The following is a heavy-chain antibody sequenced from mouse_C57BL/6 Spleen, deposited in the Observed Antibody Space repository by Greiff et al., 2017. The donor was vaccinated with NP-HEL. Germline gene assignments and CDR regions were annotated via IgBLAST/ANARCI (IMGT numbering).Heavy chain of an antibody. D-gene: IGHD2-5*01. J-gene: IGHJ3*01. V-gene: IGHV1-36*01. Sequence: EVQLQQSGPVLVKPGPSVKISCKASGFTFTDYYMHWVKQSNGKSLEWIGLVYPYNGGTSYNQKFKGKATLTVDTSSIPAYMELTSLTSENSAGYCCATAYYSNYGFAYWGQGTLVTVSA. CDR2: VYPYNGGT. CDR1: GFTFTDYY. CDR3: ATAYYSNYGFAY.